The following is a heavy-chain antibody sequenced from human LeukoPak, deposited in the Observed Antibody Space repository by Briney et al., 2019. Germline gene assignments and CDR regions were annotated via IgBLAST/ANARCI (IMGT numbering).Heavy chain of an antibody. CDR3: ARETGYYGSGSFMGWFDP. CDR1: GYSLSSGYY. J-gene: IGHJ5*02. CDR2: IYYSGST. V-gene: IGHV4-38-2*02. Sequence: SETLSLTCTVSGYSLSSGYYWGWIRQPPGKGLEWIGSIYYSGSTYYNPSLKSRVTISVDTSKNQFSLKLSSVTAADTAVYYCARETGYYGSGSFMGWFDPWGQGTLVTVSS. D-gene: IGHD3-10*01.